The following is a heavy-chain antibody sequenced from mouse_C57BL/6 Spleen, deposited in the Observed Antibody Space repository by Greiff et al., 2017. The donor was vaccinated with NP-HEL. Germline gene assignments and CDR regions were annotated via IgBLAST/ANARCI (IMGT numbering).Heavy chain of an antibody. Sequence: EVQLQQSGPELVKPGASVKISCKASGYTFTDYYMNWVKQSHGKSLEWIGDINPNNGGTSYNQKFKGKATLTVDTSSSTAYMELRSLTSEDSAVYYCARRKTYAMDYWGQGTSVTVSS. CDR3: ARRKTYAMDY. V-gene: IGHV1-26*01. J-gene: IGHJ4*01. CDR2: INPNNGGT. CDR1: GYTFTDYY.